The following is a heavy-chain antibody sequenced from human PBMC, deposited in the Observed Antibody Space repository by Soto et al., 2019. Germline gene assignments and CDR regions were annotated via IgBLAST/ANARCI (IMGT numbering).Heavy chain of an antibody. CDR3: VRDLALMADY. Sequence: GGSLRLSCAASGFTFSSYGISWVRQAPGKGLQWVAQILYDGSKKHYADSVRGRFTITRDNSKNPVYLQMDSLRVDDTAMDYCVRDLALMADYWGQGTLVTVSS. CDR2: ILYDGSKK. D-gene: IGHD3-16*01. J-gene: IGHJ4*02. CDR1: GFTFSSYG. V-gene: IGHV3-30*02.